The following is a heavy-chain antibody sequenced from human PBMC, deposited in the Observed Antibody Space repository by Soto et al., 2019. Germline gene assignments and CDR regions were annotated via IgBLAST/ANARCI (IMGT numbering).Heavy chain of an antibody. Sequence: SETLSLTCNVSTGSIFSHSYYWAWIRQPPGKGLEVIGTINHSGSPYQNPSLKSRVTISVDSSKNQFSLTLTSVTVADTAVYYCARRYAPRYSRGNNHFDXWGQGSLVTVSX. CDR2: INHSGSP. CDR3: ARRYAPRYSRGNNHFDX. D-gene: IGHD6-19*01. CDR1: TGSIFSHSYY. V-gene: IGHV4-39*01. J-gene: IGHJ4*02.